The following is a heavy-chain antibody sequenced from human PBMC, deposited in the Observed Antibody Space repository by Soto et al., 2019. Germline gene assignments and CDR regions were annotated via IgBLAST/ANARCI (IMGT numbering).Heavy chain of an antibody. Sequence: SETLSLTCAVYGGSFSGYYWSWIRQPPGKGLEWIGEINHSGSTNYNPSLKSRVTISVDTSKNQFSLKLSSVTAADTAVYYCARGGRVYYYYGMDVWGQGTTVTVSS. CDR2: INHSGST. J-gene: IGHJ6*02. CDR1: GGSFSGYY. CDR3: ARGGRVYYYYGMDV. D-gene: IGHD2-15*01. V-gene: IGHV4-34*01.